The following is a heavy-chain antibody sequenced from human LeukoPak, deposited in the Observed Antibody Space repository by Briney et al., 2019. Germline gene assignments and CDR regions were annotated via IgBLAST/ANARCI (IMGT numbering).Heavy chain of an antibody. CDR1: GYTFTGYY. D-gene: IGHD3-16*02. V-gene: IGHV1-2*02. J-gene: IGHJ3*02. Sequence: ASVKVSCKASGYTFTGYYMHWVRQAPGQGLEWMGWINPNSGGTNYAQKFQGRVTMTRDTSISTVYMELSSLRSEDTAVYYCARHGSRAFGGVIVIPYAFDIWGQGTMVTVSS. CDR3: ARHGSRAFGGVIVIPYAFDI. CDR2: INPNSGGT.